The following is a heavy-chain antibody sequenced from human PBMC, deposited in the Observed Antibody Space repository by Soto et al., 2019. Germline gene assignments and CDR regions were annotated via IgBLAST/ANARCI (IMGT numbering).Heavy chain of an antibody. CDR1: GFTFSSYA. D-gene: IGHD2-2*01. Sequence: PGGSLRLSCAASGFTFSSYAMSWVRQAPGKGLEWVSAISGSGGSTYYADSVKGRFTISRDNSKNTLYLQMNSLRAEDTAVYYCARSAIPADNYYYYYMDVWGKGTTVTVSS. V-gene: IGHV3-23*01. J-gene: IGHJ6*03. CDR3: ARSAIPADNYYYYYMDV. CDR2: ISGSGGST.